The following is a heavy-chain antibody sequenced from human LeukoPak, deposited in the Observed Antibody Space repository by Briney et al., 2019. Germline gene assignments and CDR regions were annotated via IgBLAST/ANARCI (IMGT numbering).Heavy chain of an antibody. CDR1: GFTFSSYA. D-gene: IGHD6-6*01. V-gene: IGHV3-23*01. CDR3: TTDPSSSSSVSYYYYYMDV. CDR2: ISGSGAYT. J-gene: IGHJ6*03. Sequence: PGGSLRLSCAASGFTFSSYAMSWVRQAPGKGLEWVSTISGSGAYTYYADSVKGRFTISRDNSKNTLYLQMNSLKTEDTAVYYCTTDPSSSSSVSYYYYYMDVWGKGTTVTVSS.